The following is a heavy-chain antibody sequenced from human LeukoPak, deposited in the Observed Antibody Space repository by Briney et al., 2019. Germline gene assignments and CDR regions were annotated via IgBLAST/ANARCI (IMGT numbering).Heavy chain of an antibody. J-gene: IGHJ5*02. Sequence: GGSLRLSCAASGFTVSSNYMSWVRQAPGKGLEWVSVIYAGGSTYYADSVKGRFTISRDNSKNTLYLQMNSLRAEDTAVYYCARVDGYNWGESPWGQGTLVTVSS. V-gene: IGHV3-53*01. CDR2: IYAGGST. D-gene: IGHD5-24*01. CDR3: ARVDGYNWGESP. CDR1: GFTVSSNY.